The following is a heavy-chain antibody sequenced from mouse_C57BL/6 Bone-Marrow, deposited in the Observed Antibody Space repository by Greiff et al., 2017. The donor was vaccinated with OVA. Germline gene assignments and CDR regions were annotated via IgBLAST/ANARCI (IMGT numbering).Heavy chain of an antibody. J-gene: IGHJ4*01. CDR1: GYTFTSYW. Sequence: VQLQQSGAELVKPGASVKLSCKASGYTFTSYWMQWVKQRPGQGLEWIGEIDPSDSYTNYNQKFQGKATLTVDTSSRTAYMQLSSLTSEDSAVYYCARSADGYYAMDYWGQGTSVNVSS. V-gene: IGHV1-50*01. D-gene: IGHD2-3*01. CDR3: ARSADGYYAMDY. CDR2: IDPSDSYT.